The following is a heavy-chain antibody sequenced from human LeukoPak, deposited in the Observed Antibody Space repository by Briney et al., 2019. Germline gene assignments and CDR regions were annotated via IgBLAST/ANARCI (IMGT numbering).Heavy chain of an antibody. D-gene: IGHD5-12*01. V-gene: IGHV3-7*01. CDR1: GFTFSSYW. Sequence: GGSLRLSCAASGFTFSSYWMSWVRQAPGKGLEWVANIKQDGSEKYYVDSVKGRFTISRDNAKNSLYLQMNSLRAEDTAVYYCATFIGYSGYSYFDYWGQGTLVTVSS. CDR2: IKQDGSEK. CDR3: ATFIGYSGYSYFDY. J-gene: IGHJ4*02.